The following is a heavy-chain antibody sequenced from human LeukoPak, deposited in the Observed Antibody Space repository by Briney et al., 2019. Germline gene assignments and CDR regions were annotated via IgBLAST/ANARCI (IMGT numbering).Heavy chain of an antibody. CDR3: ARGDTMIVVFRY. CDR2: IYYSGST. D-gene: IGHD3-22*01. Sequence: SETLSLTCTVSGYSISSGYYWGWIRQPPGKGLEWIGSIYYSGSTYYNPSLKSRVTISVDTSKNQFSLKLSSVTAADTAVYYCARGDTMIVVFRYWGQGTLVTVSS. CDR1: GYSISSGYY. J-gene: IGHJ4*02. V-gene: IGHV4-38-2*02.